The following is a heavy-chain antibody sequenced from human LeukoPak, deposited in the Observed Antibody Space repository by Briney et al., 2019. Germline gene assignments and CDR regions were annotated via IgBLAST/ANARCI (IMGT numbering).Heavy chain of an antibody. CDR1: GFTFSSYA. CDR2: ISGSGGST. Sequence: GGSLRLSCAASGFTFSSYAMSWVRQAPGKGLEWVSAISGSGGSTYYADSVKGRFTISRDNSKNTLYLQMNSLRAEDTAVYYCAKDLSNYDIKYYCYMDVWGKGTTVTVSS. J-gene: IGHJ6*03. V-gene: IGHV3-23*01. D-gene: IGHD3-3*01. CDR3: AKDLSNYDIKYYCYMDV.